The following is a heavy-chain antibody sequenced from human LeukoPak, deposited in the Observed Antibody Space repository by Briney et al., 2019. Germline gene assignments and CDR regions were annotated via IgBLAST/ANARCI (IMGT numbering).Heavy chain of an antibody. Sequence: GGSLRLSCAASGFTFSSYEMNWVRQAPGKGLEWVSYISSSGSTIYYADSVKGRFTISRDNAKNSLYLQMNSLRAEDTAVYYCAREVRMRRWLQFAAYYYYYMDVWGKGTTVTISS. CDR1: GFTFSSYE. J-gene: IGHJ6*03. V-gene: IGHV3-48*03. CDR3: AREVRMRRWLQFAAYYYYYMDV. CDR2: ISSSGSTI. D-gene: IGHD5-24*01.